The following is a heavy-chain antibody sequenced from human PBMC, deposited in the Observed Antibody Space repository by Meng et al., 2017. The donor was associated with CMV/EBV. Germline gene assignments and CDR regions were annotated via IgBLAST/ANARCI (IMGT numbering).Heavy chain of an antibody. CDR1: GFTFSSYW. CDR2: IKQDGSEK. CDR3: AKLQGSKDY. V-gene: IGHV3-7*03. Sequence: GESLKISCAASGFTFSSYWMSWVRQAPGKGLEWVANIKQDGSEKYYVDSVKGRFTISRDNAKSSLYLQMNSLRTEDTAMYFCAKLQGSKDYWGQGTLVTVSS. J-gene: IGHJ4*02.